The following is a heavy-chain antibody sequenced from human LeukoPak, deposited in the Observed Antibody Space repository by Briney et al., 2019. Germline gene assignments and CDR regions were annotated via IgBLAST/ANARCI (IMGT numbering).Heavy chain of an antibody. D-gene: IGHD3-10*01. CDR2: IYAGWST. V-gene: IGHV4-59*01. J-gene: IGHJ5*02. CDR1: GGSISSYY. Sequence: PSETLSLTCTVSGGSISSYYWNWVRQPPGKGLGWVRNIYAGWSTNYNPSLKSRVTISLDTSKFQFSLRLTSVTAADTAVYSCARADPNASGYFYRFNWFDPWGQGTLVTVSS. CDR3: ARADPNASGYFYRFNWFDP.